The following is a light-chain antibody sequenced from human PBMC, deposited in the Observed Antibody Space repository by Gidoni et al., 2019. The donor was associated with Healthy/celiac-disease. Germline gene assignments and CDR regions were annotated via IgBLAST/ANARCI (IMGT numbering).Light chain of an antibody. CDR1: SSDVGGYNY. V-gene: IGLV2-14*01. CDR3: SSYTSSSSWV. Sequence: QSALTQPASVSGSPGQSITISCTGTSSDVGGYNYVSWYQQHPGQAPQLMIYEVSNRPSGVSNRFSGSKSGNTASLTISGLQAEDEADYYCSSYTSSSSWVFGGGTKLTVL. CDR2: EVS. J-gene: IGLJ3*02.